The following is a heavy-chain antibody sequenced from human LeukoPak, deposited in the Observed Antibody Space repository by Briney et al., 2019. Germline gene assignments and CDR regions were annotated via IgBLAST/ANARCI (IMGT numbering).Heavy chain of an antibody. CDR3: ARDLGKQRYYYYGMDV. CDR1: GFTFDDYA. D-gene: IGHD6-25*01. V-gene: IGHV3-9*01. Sequence: PGRSLRLSCSASGFTFDDYAMHWVRQAPGKGLEWVSGISWNSGSIGYADSVKGRFTISRDNAKNSLYLQMNSLRAEDTAVYYCARDLGKQRYYYYGMDVWGQGTTVTVSS. CDR2: ISWNSGSI. J-gene: IGHJ6*02.